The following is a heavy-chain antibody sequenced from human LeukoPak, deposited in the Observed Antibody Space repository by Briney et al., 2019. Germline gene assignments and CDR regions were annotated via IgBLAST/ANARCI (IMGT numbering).Heavy chain of an antibody. CDR1: GGSISSYY. CDR2: IYTSGST. J-gene: IGHJ4*02. Sequence: PSETLSLTCTVSGGSISSYYWSWIRQPAGKGLEWIGRIYTSGSTNYNPSLKSRVTMSVDTSKNQYSLKLSSVTAADTAVYYCARGGYSSSWYYFDYWGQGTLATVSS. V-gene: IGHV4-4*07. CDR3: ARGGYSSSWYYFDY. D-gene: IGHD6-13*01.